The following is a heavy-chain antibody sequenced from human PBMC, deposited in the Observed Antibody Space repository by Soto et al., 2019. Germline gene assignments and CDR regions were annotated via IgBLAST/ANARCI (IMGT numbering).Heavy chain of an antibody. CDR1: GFTFGDYA. CDR3: TRGSSSPPNFYYYYYMDV. CDR2: IRSKAYGGTT. J-gene: IGHJ6*03. Sequence: EVQLVESGGGLVQPGRSLRLSCTASGFTFGDYAMSWFRQAPGKGLEWVGFIRSKAYGGTTEYAASVKGRFTISRDDSKSIAYLQMNSLKTEDTAVYYCTRGSSSPPNFYYYYYMDVWGKGTTVTVSS. D-gene: IGHD6-6*01. V-gene: IGHV3-49*03.